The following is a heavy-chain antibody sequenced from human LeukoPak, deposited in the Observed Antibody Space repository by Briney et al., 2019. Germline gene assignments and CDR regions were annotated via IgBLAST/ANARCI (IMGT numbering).Heavy chain of an antibody. CDR3: AQQLGYCSGGNCYFTY. V-gene: IGHV3-23*01. CDR1: GFSFKNYA. CDR2: INNGGDST. J-gene: IGHJ1*01. D-gene: IGHD2-15*01. Sequence: GGSLRLSCAASGFSFKNYAMSWVRQAPGKGLEWVSAINNGGDSTYYADPVKGRFTISRDNSKDTLYLQMNSLRAEDTAVYYCAQQLGYCSGGNCYFTYWGQGTLVTVSS.